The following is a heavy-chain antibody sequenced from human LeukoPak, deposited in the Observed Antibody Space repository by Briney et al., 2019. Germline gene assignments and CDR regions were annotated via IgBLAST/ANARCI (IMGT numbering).Heavy chain of an antibody. CDR1: GYTLTSYY. CDR2: INPSGGST. J-gene: IGHJ4*02. V-gene: IGHV1-46*01. CDR3: ARSIAVADDY. Sequence: ASVKVSFKASGYTLTSYYMHWVRQAPGQGLEWMGIINPSGGSTSYAQKFQGRVTMTRDTSTSTVYMELSSLRSEDTAVFYCARSIAVADDYWGQGTLVTVSS. D-gene: IGHD6-19*01.